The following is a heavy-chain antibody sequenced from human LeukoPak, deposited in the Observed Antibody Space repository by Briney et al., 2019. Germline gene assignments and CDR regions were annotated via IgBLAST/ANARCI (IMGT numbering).Heavy chain of an antibody. J-gene: IGHJ3*02. D-gene: IGHD5-24*01. V-gene: IGHV3-7*01. Sequence: GGSLRLSCVGSGFSFRSHWVNWVRQSPGKGLEWAANIKPDGSDKYYVDSARGRFTVSRDNAKNSAFLQMNSLRAEDTAIYYCATISAQTFDIWGQGTLVSVSS. CDR1: GFSFRSHW. CDR2: IKPDGSDK. CDR3: ATISAQTFDI.